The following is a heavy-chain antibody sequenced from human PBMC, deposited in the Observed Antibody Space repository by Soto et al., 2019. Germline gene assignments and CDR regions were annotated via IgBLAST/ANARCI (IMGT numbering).Heavy chain of an antibody. CDR2: IYYSGST. D-gene: IGHD3-10*01. CDR1: GGSISSSSYY. Sequence: SETLSLTCTVSGGSISSSSYYWGWIRQPPGKGLEWIGSIYYSGSTYYNPSLKSRVTISVDTSKNQFSLKLSSVTAADTAVYYCARHQRMVRGVIGYYGMDVWGQGTTVT. CDR3: ARHQRMVRGVIGYYGMDV. J-gene: IGHJ6*02. V-gene: IGHV4-39*01.